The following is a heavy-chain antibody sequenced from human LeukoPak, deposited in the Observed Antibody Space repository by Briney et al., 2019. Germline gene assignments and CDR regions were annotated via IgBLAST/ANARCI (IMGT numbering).Heavy chain of an antibody. CDR3: VRGYCSGGSCYPQSHGPRFDY. CDR2: INPNSGGT. CDR1: GYTFTGYY. D-gene: IGHD2-15*01. J-gene: IGHJ4*02. Sequence: ASVKVSCKASGYTFTGYYMHWVRQAPGQGLEWMGWINPNSGGTNYAQKFQGRVTMTRDTSISTAYMELSRLRSDDTAVYYCVRGYCSGGSCYPQSHGPRFDYWGQGTLVTVSS. V-gene: IGHV1-2*02.